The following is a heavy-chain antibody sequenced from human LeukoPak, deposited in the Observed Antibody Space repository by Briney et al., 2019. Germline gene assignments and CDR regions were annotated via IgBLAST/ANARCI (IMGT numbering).Heavy chain of an antibody. CDR2: INHSGST. D-gene: IGHD6-19*01. CDR3: ARKSVYSSGWYSSYYFDY. Sequence: PSETLSLTCAVYGGSFSGYYWSLIRQPPGKGLEWIGEINHSGSTNYNPSLKSRVTISVDTSKNQFSLKLSSVTAADTAVYYCARKSVYSSGWYSSYYFDYWGRGTLVTVPS. CDR1: GGSFSGYY. V-gene: IGHV4-34*01. J-gene: IGHJ4*02.